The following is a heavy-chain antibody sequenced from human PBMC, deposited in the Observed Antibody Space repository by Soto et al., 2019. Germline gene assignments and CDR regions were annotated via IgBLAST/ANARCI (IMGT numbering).Heavy chain of an antibody. CDR3: ARDLGYALPDY. CDR1: GYTFTSYA. V-gene: IGHV1-3*01. CDR2: INAGNGNT. D-gene: IGHD2-15*01. Sequence: GASVKVSCKASGYTFTSYAMHWVRQAPGQRLEWMGWINAGNGNTKYSQKFQGRVTIARDTSASTAYMELSSLRSEDTAVYYCARDLGYALPDYWGQGTLVTVSS. J-gene: IGHJ4*02.